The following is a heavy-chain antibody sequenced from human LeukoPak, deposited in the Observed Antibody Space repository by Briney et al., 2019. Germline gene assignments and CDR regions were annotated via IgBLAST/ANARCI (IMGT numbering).Heavy chain of an antibody. D-gene: IGHD1-26*01. V-gene: IGHV3-23*01. CDR1: GFTFSSYA. CDR2: ISMTGAST. Sequence: PGGSLRLSCAASGFTFSSYAMSWVRQGPGKGREWVSGISMTGASTYYTDSVKGRFTIYRDNAKKTLYLQMNSLRAEDTAVYYCAKDPFVFESGSYLIDYWGQGTLVSVSS. CDR3: AKDPFVFESGSYLIDY. J-gene: IGHJ4*02.